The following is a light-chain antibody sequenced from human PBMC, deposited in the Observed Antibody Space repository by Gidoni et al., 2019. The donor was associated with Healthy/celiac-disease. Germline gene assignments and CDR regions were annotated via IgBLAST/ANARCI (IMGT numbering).Light chain of an antibody. V-gene: IGLV3-19*01. CDR2: GKN. CDR3: SSRDSSGNHHWV. J-gene: IGLJ3*02. CDR1: SLRIYY. Sequence: SSELTQDPAVSVALGQTVRITCQGDSLRIYYASWYQQKPGQAPVLVIHGKNNRPSGIPDRFSGSSSGNTASLTITGAQAEDEADYYCSSRDSSGNHHWVFGGGTKLTVL.